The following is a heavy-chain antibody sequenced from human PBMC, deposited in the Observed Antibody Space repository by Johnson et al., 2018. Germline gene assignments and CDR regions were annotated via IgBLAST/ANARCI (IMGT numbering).Heavy chain of an antibody. V-gene: IGHV4-61*02. J-gene: IGHJ6*04. CDR2: IYVDGTT. Sequence: QVQLQESGPGLVKPSQTLSLTCQVSGASITSGSNFWSWIRQSAGKGLEWLGHIYVDGTTTYNPSLGNRVTISLATAENQYSLCLTSVTAADTAIYYCARSPLLYSIPSMDVWGRGTTVTVSP. CDR3: ARSPLLYSIPSMDV. CDR1: GASITSGSNF. D-gene: IGHD2-8*01.